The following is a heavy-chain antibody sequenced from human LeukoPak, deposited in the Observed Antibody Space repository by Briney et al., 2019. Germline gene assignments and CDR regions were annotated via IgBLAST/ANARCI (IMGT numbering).Heavy chain of an antibody. V-gene: IGHV3-43*01. CDR2: ISWDGGST. Sequence: GGSLRLSCAASGFTFDDYTMHWVRQAPGKGLEWVSIISWDGGSTYYADSVKGRFTISRDNAKNSLYLQMNSLRAEDTAVYYCARVEGGYYDSSGYFNYFDQWGQGALVTVSS. CDR1: GFTFDDYT. D-gene: IGHD3-22*01. CDR3: ARVEGGYYDSSGYFNYFDQ. J-gene: IGHJ4*02.